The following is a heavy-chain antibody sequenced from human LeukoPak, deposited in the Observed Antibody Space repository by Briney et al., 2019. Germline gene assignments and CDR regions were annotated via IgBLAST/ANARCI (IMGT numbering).Heavy chain of an antibody. J-gene: IGHJ4*02. Sequence: GGSLRLSCAASGLTFSNYAMSWVRQAPGKGLEWVSGISDSGGSTYYADSVKGRFTISRDNSKNTLYLQMNSLRAEDTAVYYCAKDMNYYGSGLADYWGQGTLVTVSS. CDR1: GLTFSNYA. CDR3: AKDMNYYGSGLADY. D-gene: IGHD3-10*01. CDR2: ISDSGGST. V-gene: IGHV3-23*01.